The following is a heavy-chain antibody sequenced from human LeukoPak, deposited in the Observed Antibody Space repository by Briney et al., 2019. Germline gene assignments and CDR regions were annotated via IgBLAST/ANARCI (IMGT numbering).Heavy chain of an antibody. J-gene: IGHJ4*02. Sequence: GGSLRLSCAASGFTFSSYAMSWVRQALGKGLEWVSAISGSGGSTYYADSVKGRFTISRDNSKNTLYLQMNSLRAEDTAVYYCAKYKQQLVRTNYFDYWGQGTLVTVSS. CDR1: GFTFSSYA. CDR3: AKYKQQLVRTNYFDY. D-gene: IGHD6-13*01. V-gene: IGHV3-23*01. CDR2: ISGSGGST.